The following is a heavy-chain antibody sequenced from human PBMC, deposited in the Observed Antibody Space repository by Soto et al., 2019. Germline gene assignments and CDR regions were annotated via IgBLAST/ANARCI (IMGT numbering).Heavy chain of an antibody. CDR3: ASGASLDY. Sequence: WGSLRLSCAASGFTFSNAWMTWVRQAPGKGLEWVGRIKTKTDGESTDYAAPVKGRFTISRDDSKNTLFLQMNSLKTEDTAVYSCASGASLDYWGQGTLVTVSS. CDR2: IKTKTDGEST. D-gene: IGHD3-10*01. V-gene: IGHV3-15*01. J-gene: IGHJ4*02. CDR1: GFTFSNAW.